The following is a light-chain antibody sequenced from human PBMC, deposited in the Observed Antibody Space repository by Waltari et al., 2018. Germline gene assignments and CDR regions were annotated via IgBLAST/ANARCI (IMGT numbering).Light chain of an antibody. J-gene: IGKJ4*01. CDR3: QQTYMTPLT. V-gene: IGKV1-39*01. CDR2: RTS. CDR1: HSTNGY. Sequence: DIEMTQSPSSLSASIGDRVTLTCRASHSTNGYLSWYQQKPGKPPTLLISRTSTLQTGVPSRFSGSGSGTDLTLTISDLQPDDFATYFCQQTYMTPLTFGGGTKVEI.